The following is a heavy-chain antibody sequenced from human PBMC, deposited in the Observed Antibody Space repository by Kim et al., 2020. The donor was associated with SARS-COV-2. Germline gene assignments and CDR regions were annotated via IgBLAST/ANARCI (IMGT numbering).Heavy chain of an antibody. J-gene: IGHJ6*02. Sequence: DDDSGKGRLTISRDNAKPTLYLQMNSLRAEDTAVYYCARDPSMRQDGAVWGQGTTVTVSS. D-gene: IGHD3-10*01. V-gene: IGHV3-74*01. CDR3: ARDPSMRQDGAV.